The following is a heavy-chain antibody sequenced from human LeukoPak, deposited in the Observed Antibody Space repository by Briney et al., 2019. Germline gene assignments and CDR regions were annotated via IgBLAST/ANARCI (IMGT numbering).Heavy chain of an antibody. Sequence: QSGGSLRLSCAASGYTFSDYGMHWVRQAPGKGLEWVAVISHDTKNKYYGDSVKGRFTISRDNSKNTLYLQMNSLRAEDTAAYYCAKEREKTTFYDNWGQGTLVTVSS. CDR1: GYTFSDYG. D-gene: IGHD2/OR15-2a*01. V-gene: IGHV3-30*18. CDR3: AKEREKTTFYDN. CDR2: ISHDTKNK. J-gene: IGHJ4*02.